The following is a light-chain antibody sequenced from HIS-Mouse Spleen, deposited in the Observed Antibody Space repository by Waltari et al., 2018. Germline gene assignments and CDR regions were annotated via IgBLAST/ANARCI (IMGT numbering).Light chain of an antibody. CDR2: EVS. Sequence: QSALTQPPSASGSPGQSVTISCTVTSSDVGGYNYVSRYQQHPGKAPKLMIYEVSKRPSGVPDRFSGSKSGNTASLTVSGLQAEDEADYYCSSYAGSNNYVFGTGTKVTVL. V-gene: IGLV2-8*01. J-gene: IGLJ1*01. CDR3: SSYAGSNNYV. CDR1: SSDVGGYNY.